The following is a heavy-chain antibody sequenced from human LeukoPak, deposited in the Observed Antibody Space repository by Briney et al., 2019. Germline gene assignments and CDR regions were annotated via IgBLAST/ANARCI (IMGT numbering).Heavy chain of an antibody. V-gene: IGHV1-18*01. CDR3: ARVLYYYDSSGYEEAFDI. CDR1: GYTSTSYG. CDR2: ISAYNGNT. Sequence: ASVKVSCKASGYTSTSYGISWVRQAPGQGLEWMGWISAYNGNTNYAQKLQGRVTMTTDTSTSTAYMELRSLRSDDTAVYYCARVLYYYDSSGYEEAFDIWGQGTMVTVSS. J-gene: IGHJ3*02. D-gene: IGHD3-22*01.